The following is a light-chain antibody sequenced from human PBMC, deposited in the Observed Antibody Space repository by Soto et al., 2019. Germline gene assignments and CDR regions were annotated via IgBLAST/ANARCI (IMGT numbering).Light chain of an antibody. CDR3: QSYDSSLSGYV. V-gene: IGLV1-40*01. Sequence: QSVLTQPPSVSGAPGQRVTISCTGSSSNIGAGYDVHWYQQLPGTAPKLLIYGNSHRPSGVPDRFSGSKSGTSASLAITGLQAEDEADYCCQSYDSSLSGYVFGTGTKLTVL. CDR1: SSNIGAGYD. CDR2: GNS. J-gene: IGLJ1*01.